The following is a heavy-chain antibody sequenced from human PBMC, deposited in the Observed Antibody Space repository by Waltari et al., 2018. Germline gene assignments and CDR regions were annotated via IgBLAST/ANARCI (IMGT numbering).Heavy chain of an antibody. D-gene: IGHD4-17*01. CDR3: AVLLTVTTKRFFDI. Sequence: QVQLVQSGAEVKKPGSSVTVSCKASGGTFSSYAISWVRPAPGQGLEWMGGIIPIFGTANYAQKFQGRVTITADESTSTAYMELSSLRSEDTAVYYCAVLLTVTTKRFFDIWGQGTMVTVSS. CDR2: IIPIFGTA. CDR1: GGTFSSYA. V-gene: IGHV1-69*01. J-gene: IGHJ3*02.